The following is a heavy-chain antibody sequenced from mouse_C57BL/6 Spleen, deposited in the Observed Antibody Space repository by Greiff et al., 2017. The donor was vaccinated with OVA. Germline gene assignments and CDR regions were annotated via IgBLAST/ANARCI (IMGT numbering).Heavy chain of an antibody. D-gene: IGHD2-3*01. J-gene: IGHJ4*01. CDR1: GFTFSDAW. CDR2: IRNKANNHAT. Sequence: EVKVEESGGGLVQPGGSMKLSCAASGFTFSDAWMDWVRQSPEKGLEWVAEIRNKANNHATYYAESVKGRFTISRDDSKSSVYLQMNSLRAEDTGIYYCTRWLLRVYAMDYWGQGTSVTVSS. CDR3: TRWLLRVYAMDY. V-gene: IGHV6-6*01.